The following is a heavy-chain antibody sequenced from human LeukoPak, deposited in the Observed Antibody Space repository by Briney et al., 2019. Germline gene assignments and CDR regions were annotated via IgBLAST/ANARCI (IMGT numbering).Heavy chain of an antibody. CDR2: INHSGST. J-gene: IGHJ6*03. CDR3: ARAGYYYYMDV. V-gene: IGHV4-34*01. Sequence: PSETLSLTCAVYGGSFSNYYWSWIRQPPGKGLEWIGEINHSGSTNYNPSLKSRVTISVDTSKNQFSLKLSSVTAADTAVYYCARAGYYYYMDVWGKGTTVTVSS. CDR1: GGSFSNYY.